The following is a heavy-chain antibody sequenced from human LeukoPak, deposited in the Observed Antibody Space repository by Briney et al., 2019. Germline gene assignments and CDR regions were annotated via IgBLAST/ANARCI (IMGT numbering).Heavy chain of an antibody. Sequence: GGSLRLSCAASGFTFSDHYMDGFRQAPGKGLEGVGRTRNKANSYTTEYAASVKGRFTISRYDSKNSLYLQMNSLKTEDTAVYYCARDLFGYDIDYWGQGTLVTVSS. J-gene: IGHJ4*02. CDR2: TRNKANSYTT. V-gene: IGHV3-72*01. D-gene: IGHD3-22*01. CDR3: ARDLFGYDIDY. CDR1: GFTFSDHY.